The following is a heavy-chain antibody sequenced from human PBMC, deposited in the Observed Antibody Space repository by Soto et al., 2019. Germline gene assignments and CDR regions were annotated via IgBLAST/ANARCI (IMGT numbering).Heavy chain of an antibody. V-gene: IGHV1-69*13. CDR2: IIPIFGTA. CDR1: GGTFSSYA. CDR3: AFVVDSSGYTYYYYGMDV. D-gene: IGHD3-22*01. J-gene: IGHJ6*02. Sequence: GASVKVSCKASGGTFSSYAISWVRQAPGQGLEWMGGIIPIFGTANYAQKFQGRVTITADESTSTAYMELSSLRSEDTAVYYCAFVVDSSGYTYYYYGMDVWGQGTTVTVSS.